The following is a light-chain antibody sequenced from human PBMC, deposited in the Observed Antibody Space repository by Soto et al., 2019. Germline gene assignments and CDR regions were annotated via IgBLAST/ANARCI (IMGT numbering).Light chain of an antibody. CDR1: SSDVGGYNF. Sequence: QSALTQPRSVSGSPGQSVTIYCTGTSSDVGGYNFVSWYQQHPGTAPKLMIYDVSKRPSGVPDRFSGSKSGNTASLTISGLQAEDEAYYYCCSYAGSYTWVFGAGTKVTVL. J-gene: IGLJ1*01. CDR2: DVS. V-gene: IGLV2-11*01. CDR3: CSYAGSYTWV.